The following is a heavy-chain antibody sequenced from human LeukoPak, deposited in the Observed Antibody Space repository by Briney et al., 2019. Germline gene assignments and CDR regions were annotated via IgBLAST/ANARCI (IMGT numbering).Heavy chain of an antibody. V-gene: IGHV3-53*01. CDR3: ARETGFGELFPYCLDV. D-gene: IGHD3-10*01. CDR2: LYSGGNT. J-gene: IGHJ6*02. Sequence: PGGSLRLSCAASGFTVSSNYMSWVRQAPGKGLEWVSVLYSGGNTYYADSVQGRFTISRDNSKNTLYLQMNSLRAEDTAVYYCARETGFGELFPYCLDVWGRGTTVTVSS. CDR1: GFTVSSNY.